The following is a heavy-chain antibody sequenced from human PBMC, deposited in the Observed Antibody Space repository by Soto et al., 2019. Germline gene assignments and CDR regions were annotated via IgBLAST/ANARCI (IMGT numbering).Heavy chain of an antibody. CDR3: AHSRRDGYNTYPGVFDY. CDR1: GFSLTTSGVG. D-gene: IGHD5-18*01. CDR2: ICGNDDK. V-gene: IGHV2-5*01. J-gene: IGHJ4*02. Sequence: SGRTLGNPTHTLTLTCTFSGFSLTTSGVGVGWSRQPPGKALEWVALICGNDDKRYSSSLKSRLTLHKDTSKNQVVITMTNVDPLETAPYYCAHSRRDGYNTYPGVFDYWAQRILDPVSS.